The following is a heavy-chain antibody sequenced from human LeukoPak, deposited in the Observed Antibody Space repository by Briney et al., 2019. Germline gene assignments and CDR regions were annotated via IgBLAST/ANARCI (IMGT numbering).Heavy chain of an antibody. CDR3: ASWIGDSSSWYFFY. CDR2: IIPIFGTA. J-gene: IGHJ4*02. CDR1: GGTFSSYA. V-gene: IGHV1-69*05. Sequence: GASVKVSCKASGGTFSSYAISWVRQAPGQGLEWMGGIIPIFGTANYAQKFQGRVTIARDTSASTAYMELSSLRSEDMAVYYCASWIGDSSSWYFFYWGQGTLVTVSS. D-gene: IGHD6-13*01.